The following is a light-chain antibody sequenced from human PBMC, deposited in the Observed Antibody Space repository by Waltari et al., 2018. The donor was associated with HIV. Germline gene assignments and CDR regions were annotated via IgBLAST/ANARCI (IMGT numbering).Light chain of an antibody. CDR2: DVS. CDR3: SSYTNRNQLM. V-gene: IGLV2-14*03. Sequence: QSALPQPASVSGSPGQAITISCTGTSSDVGDYNDVSWYQQHPGKAPKLMIYDVSNRPSGVSNRFSGSKSGNTASLTISGLQAEDEADYYCSSYTNRNQLMFGGGTKLTVL. CDR1: SSDVGDYND. J-gene: IGLJ3*02.